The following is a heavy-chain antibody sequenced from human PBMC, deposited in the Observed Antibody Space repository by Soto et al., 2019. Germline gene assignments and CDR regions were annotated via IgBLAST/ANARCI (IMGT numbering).Heavy chain of an antibody. Sequence: SETLSLTCTVSGGSISSGDYYWSWIRQPPGKGLEWIGYIYYSGSTYYNPSLKSRVTISVDTSKNQFSLKLSSVTAADTAVHYCARALPDYDFWSGSQTLEYFDYWGQGTLVTVSS. V-gene: IGHV4-30-4*01. J-gene: IGHJ4*02. CDR3: ARALPDYDFWSGSQTLEYFDY. D-gene: IGHD3-3*01. CDR1: GGSISSGDYY. CDR2: IYYSGST.